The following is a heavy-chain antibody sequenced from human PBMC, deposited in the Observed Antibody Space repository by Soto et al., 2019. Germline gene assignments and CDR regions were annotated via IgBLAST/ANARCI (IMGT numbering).Heavy chain of an antibody. CDR1: GFTFSSYW. CDR2: IKQDGSEK. J-gene: IGHJ6*02. Sequence: EVQLVESGGGLVQPGGSLRLSCAASGFTFSSYWMSWVRQAPGKGLEWVANIKQDGSEKYYVDSVKGRFTISRDNAENSLYLQMNSLRAEDTAVYYCARDGLVDIVATVSANYYYYGMDVWGQGTTVTVSS. CDR3: ARDGLVDIVATVSANYYYYGMDV. V-gene: IGHV3-7*03. D-gene: IGHD5-12*01.